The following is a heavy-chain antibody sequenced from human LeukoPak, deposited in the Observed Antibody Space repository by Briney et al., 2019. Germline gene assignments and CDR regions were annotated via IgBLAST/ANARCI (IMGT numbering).Heavy chain of an antibody. Sequence: SETLSLTCSVSGGSVSNYYWSWIRQPPGKGLEWIGYVYYTGSTNYNPSLKSRVTMFEDKSKNQFPLRLYSVTVADTAVYYCARHFAYSSSSYFDYWGQGSLVTVSS. D-gene: IGHD6-6*01. V-gene: IGHV4-59*08. CDR3: ARHFAYSSSSYFDY. CDR1: GGSVSNYY. J-gene: IGHJ4*02. CDR2: VYYTGST.